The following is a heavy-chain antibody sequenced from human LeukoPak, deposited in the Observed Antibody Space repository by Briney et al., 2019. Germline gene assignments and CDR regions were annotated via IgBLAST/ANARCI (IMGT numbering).Heavy chain of an antibody. V-gene: IGHV4-59*01. CDR2: IYYSGST. Sequence: PSETLSLTCTVSGGSISSYYWSWIRQPPGKGLEWIGYIYYSGSTNYNPSLKSRVTISVDTSKNQFSLKLSSVTAADTAVYYCARGVVVPAASRRWFDPWGQGTLVTVSS. CDR3: ARGVVVPAASRRWFDP. J-gene: IGHJ5*02. CDR1: GGSISSYY. D-gene: IGHD2-2*01.